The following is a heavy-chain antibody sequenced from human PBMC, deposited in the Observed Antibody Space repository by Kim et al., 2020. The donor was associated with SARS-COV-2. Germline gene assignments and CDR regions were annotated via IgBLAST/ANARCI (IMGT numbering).Heavy chain of an antibody. D-gene: IGHD6-13*01. CDR1: GFTFSSYW. V-gene: IGHV3-74*01. Sequence: GGSLRLSCEASGFTFSSYWRNWVRQGPGKGLVWVSRIKSDGSDTHYADSVKGRFTISRDNAKNTLHLQLNSLGVEDTAIYYCARGSFQQGFDPWGQGTLVTVSS. CDR3: ARGSFQQGFDP. CDR2: IKSDGSDT. J-gene: IGHJ5*02.